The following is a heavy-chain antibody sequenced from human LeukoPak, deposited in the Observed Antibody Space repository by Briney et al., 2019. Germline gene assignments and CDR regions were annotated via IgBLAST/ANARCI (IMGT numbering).Heavy chain of an antibody. CDR1: GGSISSSSYY. J-gene: IGHJ6*03. Sequence: KPSETLSLTCTVSGGSISSSSYYWGWIRQPPGKGLEWIGSIYYSGGTYYNPSLKSRVTISVDTSKNQFSLKLSSVTAADTAVYYCASIAARPTYYYYYMDVWGKGTTVTVSS. D-gene: IGHD6-6*01. CDR3: ASIAARPTYYYYYMDV. V-gene: IGHV4-39*01. CDR2: IYYSGGT.